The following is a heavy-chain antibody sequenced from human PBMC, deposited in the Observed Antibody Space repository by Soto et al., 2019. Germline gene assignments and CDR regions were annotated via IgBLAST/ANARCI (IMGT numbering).Heavy chain of an antibody. CDR2: ISGSSQTI. V-gene: IGHV3-48*02. D-gene: IGHD2-15*01. J-gene: IGHJ4*02. CDR3: TNTLSWRRGSFAS. CDR1: GFIFNTYS. Sequence: EVQLVESGGGLIQPGGSLRLSCAASGFIFNTYSMNWVRQAPGKGLEWVSYISGSSQTIFYADSVRGRFTISRDNAKNSTSLQMVSLTNEETAVYYCTNTLSWRRGSFASWGQGTLVTVSS.